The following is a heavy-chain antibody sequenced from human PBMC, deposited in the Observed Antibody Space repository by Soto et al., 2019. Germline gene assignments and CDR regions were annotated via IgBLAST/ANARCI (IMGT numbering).Heavy chain of an antibody. V-gene: IGHV6-1*01. CDR2: RYYRSNWYT. D-gene: IGHD1-26*01. CDR1: GDSVSSNKAA. J-gene: IGHJ4*02. Sequence: SQTLSLTCAISGDSVSSNKAAWNWIRQSPSRGLEWLGRRYYRSNWYTDYAASVKGRININPDTSKNQFSLQLNSVSPEDTAVYYCARDSQRANPSFFDYWGQVILVTVSS. CDR3: ARDSQRANPSFFDY.